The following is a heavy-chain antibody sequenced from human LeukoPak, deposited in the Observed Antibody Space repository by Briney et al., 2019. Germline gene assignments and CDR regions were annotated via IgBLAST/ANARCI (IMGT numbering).Heavy chain of an antibody. D-gene: IGHD6-13*01. CDR1: GGTFSSYA. Sequence: SVKVTCKASGGTFSSYAISWVRQAPGQGLEWMGRIIPILGIANYAQKFQGRVTMTRDTSITTAYMELSRLRSDDTAVYYCARESSAAAVNYWGQGTLVTVFS. V-gene: IGHV1-69*04. CDR3: ARESSAAAVNY. J-gene: IGHJ4*02. CDR2: IIPILGIA.